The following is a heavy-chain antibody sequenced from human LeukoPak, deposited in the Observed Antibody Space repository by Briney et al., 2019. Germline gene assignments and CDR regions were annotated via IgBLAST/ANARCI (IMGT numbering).Heavy chain of an antibody. V-gene: IGHV3-30*02. Sequence: GGSLRLTCAASGFTFSSYGMHWVRQAPGKGLEWVAFIRYDGSNKYYVDSVKGRFTISRDNSKNTLYLQMNSLKTEDTAVYYCTRAGVAYCSSTSCYHDWFDPWGQGTLVTVSS. J-gene: IGHJ5*02. CDR3: TRAGVAYCSSTSCYHDWFDP. CDR1: GFTFSSYG. D-gene: IGHD2-2*01. CDR2: IRYDGSNK.